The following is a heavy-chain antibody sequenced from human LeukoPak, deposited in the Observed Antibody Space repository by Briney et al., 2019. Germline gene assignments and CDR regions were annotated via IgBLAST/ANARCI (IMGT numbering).Heavy chain of an antibody. D-gene: IGHD3-16*01. V-gene: IGHV4-34*01. J-gene: IGHJ4*02. CDR2: INHSGST. CDR1: GGSFSGYY. CDR3: ARGLRGSRLDY. Sequence: SETLSLTCAVYGGSFSGYYWSWIRQPPGKGLEWIGEINHSGSTNYNPSLKSRVIISVDTSKNQFSLKLSSVTAADTAVYYCARGLRGSRLDYWGQGTLVTVSS.